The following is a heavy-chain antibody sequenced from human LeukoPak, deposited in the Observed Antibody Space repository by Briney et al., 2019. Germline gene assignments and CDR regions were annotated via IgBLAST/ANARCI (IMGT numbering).Heavy chain of an antibody. CDR2: IKRTSDGGTR. CDR1: EFTFSNAW. V-gene: IGHV3-15*01. D-gene: IGHD3-3*01. Sequence: PGGSLTLSCAASEFTFSNAWMSWVRQAPGKGLEWVGRIKRTSDGGTRDYAAPVKGRFTISRDDSKNRLYLQMNSLKTEDTAVYYCTTDSRSGYGTLVYWGQGNLVTVSS. J-gene: IGHJ4*02. CDR3: TTDSRSGYGTLVY.